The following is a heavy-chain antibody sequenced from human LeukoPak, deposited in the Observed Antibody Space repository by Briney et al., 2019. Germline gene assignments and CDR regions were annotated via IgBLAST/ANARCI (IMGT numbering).Heavy chain of an antibody. Sequence: ASVKVSCKASGYTFTSTGFCWVRQAPGQGLEWMGWVGSYNGNTNYAQKFQGRVTMTTDTSTNTAYMELRSLRSDDTAVYFCARDAPQWRNAFDSWGQGTMVTVSS. J-gene: IGHJ3*01. V-gene: IGHV1-18*01. CDR1: GYTFTSTG. D-gene: IGHD6-19*01. CDR2: VGSYNGNT. CDR3: ARDAPQWRNAFDS.